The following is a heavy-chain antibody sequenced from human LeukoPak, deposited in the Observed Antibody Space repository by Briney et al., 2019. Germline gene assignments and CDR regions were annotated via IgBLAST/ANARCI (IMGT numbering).Heavy chain of an antibody. V-gene: IGHV1-2*02. J-gene: IGHJ4*02. CDR2: INPNSGGT. CDR3: ARVTYYYDSSGYLF. D-gene: IGHD3-22*01. Sequence: GASVKVSCKASGYTFTGYYMHWVRQAPGQGLEWMGWINPNSGGTNYAQKFQGRVTMTRDTSISTAYMELSRLRSDDTAVYYCARVTYYYDSSGYLFWGQGTLVTVSS. CDR1: GYTFTGYY.